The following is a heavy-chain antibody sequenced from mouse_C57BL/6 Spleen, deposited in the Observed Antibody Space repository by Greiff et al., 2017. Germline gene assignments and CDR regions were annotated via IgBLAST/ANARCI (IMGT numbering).Heavy chain of an antibody. V-gene: IGHV1-53*01. CDR3: AREGSSGYFYYAMDY. D-gene: IGHD3-2*02. Sequence: QVQRKKEGREGVKPGGEVKRYGKASGYTFTSYWMHWVKQRPGQGLEWIGNINPSNGGTNYNEKFKSKATLTVDKSSSTAYMQLSSLTSEDSAVYYCAREGSSGYFYYAMDYWGQGTSVTVSS. CDR2: INPSNGGT. CDR1: GYTFTSYW. J-gene: IGHJ4*01.